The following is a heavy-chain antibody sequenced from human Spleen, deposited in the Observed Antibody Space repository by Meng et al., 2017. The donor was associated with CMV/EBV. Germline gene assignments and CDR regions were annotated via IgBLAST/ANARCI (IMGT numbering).Heavy chain of an antibody. CDR3: ARGGSGYINYYYGMDV. D-gene: IGHD5-12*01. Sequence: GGSLRLSCAASGFTFSSYWMSWVRQAPGKGLEWVANIKQDGSEKYYVDSVKGRFTISRDNAKNSLYLQMNSLRAEDTALYYCARGGSGYINYYYGMDVWGQGTTVTVSS. V-gene: IGHV3-7*03. CDR1: GFTFSSYW. CDR2: IKQDGSEK. J-gene: IGHJ6*02.